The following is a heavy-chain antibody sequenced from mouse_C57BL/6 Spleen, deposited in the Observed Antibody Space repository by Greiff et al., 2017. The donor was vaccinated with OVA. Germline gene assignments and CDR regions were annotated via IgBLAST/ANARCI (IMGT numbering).Heavy chain of an antibody. V-gene: IGHV1-39*01. CDR1: GYSFTDYN. D-gene: IGHD1-1*01. Sequence: EVQLVESGPELVKPGASVKISCKASGYSFTDYNMNWVKQSNGKSLEWIGVINPNYGTTSYNQKFKGKATLTVDQSSSTAYMQLNSLTSEDSAVYDWARSYYYGSMDYWGQGTSVTVSS. CDR2: INPNYGTT. CDR3: ARSYYYGSMDY. J-gene: IGHJ4*01.